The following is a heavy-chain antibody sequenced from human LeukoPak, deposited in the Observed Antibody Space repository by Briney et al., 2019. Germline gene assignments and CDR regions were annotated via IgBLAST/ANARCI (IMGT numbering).Heavy chain of an antibody. D-gene: IGHD2-2*01. Sequence: GGSLRLSCAAPGFTFSSYGMHWVRQAPGKGLEWVAVISYDGSNKYYADSVKGRFTISRDNSKNTLYLQMNSLRAEDTAVYYCAKDTGPDIVVVPAAFDYWGQGTLVTVSS. J-gene: IGHJ4*02. CDR2: ISYDGSNK. CDR3: AKDTGPDIVVVPAAFDY. CDR1: GFTFSSYG. V-gene: IGHV3-30*18.